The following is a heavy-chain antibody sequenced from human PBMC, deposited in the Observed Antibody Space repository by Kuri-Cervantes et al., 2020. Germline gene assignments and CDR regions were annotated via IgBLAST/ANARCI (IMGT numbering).Heavy chain of an antibody. CDR2: INPSGGST. Sequence: ASVKVSCKASGYTFTSYYMHWVRQAPGQGLEWMGIINPSGGSTSYAQKFQGRVTMTRDTSTSTVYMELSSLRSEDTAVYYCARDGITMVRNNWFDPWGQGTLVTVSS. CDR3: ARDGITMVRNNWFDP. V-gene: IGHV1-46*01. CDR1: GYTFTSYY. D-gene: IGHD3-10*01. J-gene: IGHJ5*02.